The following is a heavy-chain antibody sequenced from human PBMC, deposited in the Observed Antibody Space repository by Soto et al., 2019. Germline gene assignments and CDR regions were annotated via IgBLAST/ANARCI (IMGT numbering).Heavy chain of an antibody. J-gene: IGHJ4*02. CDR2: INPSGGST. Sequence: ASVKVSCKASGYTFTSYYMLWVRQAPGQGLEWMGIINPSGGSTSYAQKFQGRVTMTRDTSTSTVYMELSSLRSEDTAVYYCASEGRYCSSTSCYKTFDYWGQGTLVTVSS. CDR3: ASEGRYCSSTSCYKTFDY. D-gene: IGHD2-2*02. CDR1: GYTFTSYY. V-gene: IGHV1-46*01.